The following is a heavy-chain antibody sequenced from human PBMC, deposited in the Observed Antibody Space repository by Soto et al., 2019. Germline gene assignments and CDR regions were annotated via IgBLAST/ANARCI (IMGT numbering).Heavy chain of an antibody. CDR2: IIPIFGTA. Sequence: SVKVSCKASGGTFSSYAISWVRQAPGQGLEWMGGIIPIFGTANYAQKFQGRVTITADESTSTAYMELSSLRSEDTAVYYCARMTTVVTAYFDYWGQGTLVTVSS. V-gene: IGHV1-69*13. D-gene: IGHD4-17*01. J-gene: IGHJ4*02. CDR1: GGTFSSYA. CDR3: ARMTTVVTAYFDY.